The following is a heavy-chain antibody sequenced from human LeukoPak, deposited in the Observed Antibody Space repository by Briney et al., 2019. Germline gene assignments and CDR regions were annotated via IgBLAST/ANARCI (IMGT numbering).Heavy chain of an antibody. CDR3: ARGFDSESTYFDY. Sequence: SETLSLSCTVSGGSISNYYWNWLRQPPGKGLEWIGYIYYSGSTNYNPSLSGRVTMSLDTSKNQFSLRLTSVTAADTAVYYCARGFDSESTYFDYWGQGTLVTVSS. V-gene: IGHV4-59*01. D-gene: IGHD5-12*01. CDR2: IYYSGST. J-gene: IGHJ4*02. CDR1: GGSISNYY.